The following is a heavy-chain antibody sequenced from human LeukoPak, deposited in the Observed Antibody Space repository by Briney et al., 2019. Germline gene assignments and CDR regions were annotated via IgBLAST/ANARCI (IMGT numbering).Heavy chain of an antibody. CDR2: IYPGDSDT. V-gene: IGHV5-51*01. CDR3: ARQRALDFWSGFFGNAFDI. J-gene: IGHJ3*02. CDR1: GYSFTSYW. D-gene: IGHD3-3*01. Sequence: GESLKISCKGSGYSFTSYWIGWVRQMPGKGLEWMGIIYPGDSDTRYSPSFQGQVTISADKSTSTAYLQWSSLKASDTAMYYCARQRALDFWSGFFGNAFDIWGQGTMVTVSS.